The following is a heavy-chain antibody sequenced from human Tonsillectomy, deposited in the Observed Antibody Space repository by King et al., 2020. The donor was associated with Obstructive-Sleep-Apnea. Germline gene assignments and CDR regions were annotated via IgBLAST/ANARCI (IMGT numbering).Heavy chain of an antibody. D-gene: IGHD3/OR15-3a*01. CDR2: ISFDASST. CDR3: VRGLPSALDANFDS. J-gene: IGHJ4*02. V-gene: IGHV3-30-3*01. Sequence: QLVESGGGVVLAGTSLRLSCEVSESNFSDYAMHWVRQASGKGLEWVAVISFDASSTYYADSVKGRFSISRDNSKRTVFLQMNSLRPEDTSVYYCVRGLPSALDANFDSWGQGTLVSVYS. CDR1: ESNFSDYA.